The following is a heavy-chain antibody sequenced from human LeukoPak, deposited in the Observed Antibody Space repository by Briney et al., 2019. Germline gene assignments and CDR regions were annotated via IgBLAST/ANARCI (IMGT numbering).Heavy chain of an antibody. V-gene: IGHV1-18*01. CDR1: GYTFSSYG. Sequence: ASVKVSCKASGYTFSSYGISWVRQAPGQGLEWMGWISAYNGNTNYAQKFQGRVTMTTDTSTSTAYMELRSLRSDDTAIYYCARGYSSGSVDYWGQGTLVTVSS. J-gene: IGHJ4*02. CDR3: ARGYSSGSVDY. CDR2: ISAYNGNT. D-gene: IGHD6-19*01.